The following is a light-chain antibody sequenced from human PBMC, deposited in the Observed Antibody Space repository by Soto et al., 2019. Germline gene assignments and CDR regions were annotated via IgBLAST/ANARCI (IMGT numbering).Light chain of an antibody. CDR2: ANS. Sequence: QSVLTQPPSVSGAPGQRVTISCTGSSSNIGAGYDVHWYQHLPGTAPKLLIYANSNRPSGVPDRFSGSKSDTSASLAITGLQAEDEADYYCQSYDSSLTGVLFGGGTKLTVL. CDR1: SSNIGAGYD. V-gene: IGLV1-40*01. CDR3: QSYDSSLTGVL. J-gene: IGLJ2*01.